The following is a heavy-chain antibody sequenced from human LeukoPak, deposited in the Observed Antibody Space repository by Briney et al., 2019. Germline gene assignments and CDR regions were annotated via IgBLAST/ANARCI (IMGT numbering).Heavy chain of an antibody. J-gene: IGHJ4*02. CDR1: GFTFSTYN. D-gene: IGHD3-22*01. CDR3: ARGAYYYED. V-gene: IGHV3-48*02. CDR2: ISTSSATI. Sequence: GGSLRLSCAASGFTFSTYNMDWVREAPGKGLEWISYISTSSATIYYADSVKGRFTISRDNAKNSLYLQMNSLRDEDTAVYYCARGAYYYEDWGQGTLVTVSS.